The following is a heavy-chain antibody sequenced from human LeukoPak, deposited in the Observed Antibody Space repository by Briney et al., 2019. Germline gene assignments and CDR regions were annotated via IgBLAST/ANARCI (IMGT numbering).Heavy chain of an antibody. J-gene: IGHJ5*02. V-gene: IGHV3-7*01. CDR2: IKKDGTEK. CDR1: GFIFSNYA. Sequence: GGSLRLSCAASGFIFSNYAMHWVRQAPGKGLEWVANIKKDGTEKKYVDSVKGRFTISRDNAKNSLYLQMNSLRAEDTALYYCAREGGSGWYSGWFDPWGQGTLVTVSS. D-gene: IGHD6-19*01. CDR3: AREGGSGWYSGWFDP.